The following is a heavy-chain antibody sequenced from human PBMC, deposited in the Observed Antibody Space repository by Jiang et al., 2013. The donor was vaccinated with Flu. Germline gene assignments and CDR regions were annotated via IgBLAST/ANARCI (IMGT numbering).Heavy chain of an antibody. J-gene: IGHJ4*02. D-gene: IGHD6-6*01. Sequence: TLSLTCAVYGGSFSGYYWSWIRQPPGKGLEWIGEINHSGSTNYNPSLKSRVTISVDTSKNQFSLKLSSVTAADTAVYYCARGLTGIAARPLDYWGQGTLVTVSS. V-gene: IGHV4-34*01. CDR2: INHSGST. CDR1: GGSFSGYY. CDR3: ARGLTGIAARPLDY.